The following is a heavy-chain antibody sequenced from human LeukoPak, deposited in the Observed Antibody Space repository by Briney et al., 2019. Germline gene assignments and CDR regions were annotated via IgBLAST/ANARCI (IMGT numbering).Heavy chain of an antibody. CDR1: GGSFSGYY. J-gene: IGHJ3*02. V-gene: IGHV4-34*01. CDR3: ASRQSPYSSSGYRVGAFDI. D-gene: IGHD6-13*01. CDR2: IKHSGST. Sequence: SETLSLTCAVYGGSFSGYYWSWIRQPPGTGLERIGEIKHSGSTNYNPSLKSRVTISVDTSKNQFSLKLSSVTAADTAVYYCASRQSPYSSSGYRVGAFDIWGQGTMVTVSS.